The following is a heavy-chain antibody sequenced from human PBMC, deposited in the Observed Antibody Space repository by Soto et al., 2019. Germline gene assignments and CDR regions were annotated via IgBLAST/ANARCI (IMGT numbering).Heavy chain of an antibody. V-gene: IGHV3-48*02. CDR1: GFTFSSYS. CDR2: ISSSSSTI. D-gene: IGHD4-4*01. J-gene: IGHJ6*02. CDR3: GREWTPVTTDYYYYGMDV. Sequence: EVQLVESGGCLVQPGGSLRLSCAASGFTFSSYSMNWVRQAPGKGLEWVSYISSSSSTIYYADSVKGRFTISRDNAKNSLYLQMNSLRDEDTAVYYCGREWTPVTTDYYYYGMDVWGQGTTVTVSS.